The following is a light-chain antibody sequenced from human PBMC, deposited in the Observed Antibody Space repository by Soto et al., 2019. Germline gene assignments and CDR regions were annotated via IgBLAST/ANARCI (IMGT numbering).Light chain of an antibody. CDR3: QQRSNCPS. Sequence: EIVLTQSPATLSLSPGERATLSCRASQSVSSYLAWYQQKPGQAPRLLIYDASNRATGIPARFSGSGSGTDFTLTISRQEPEDFAVYYCQQRSNCPSFGGGTKVEIK. CDR2: DAS. CDR1: QSVSSY. V-gene: IGKV3-11*01. J-gene: IGKJ4*01.